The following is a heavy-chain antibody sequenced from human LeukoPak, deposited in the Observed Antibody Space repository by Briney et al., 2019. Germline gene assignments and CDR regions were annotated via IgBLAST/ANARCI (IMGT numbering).Heavy chain of an antibody. CDR2: IYPGDSDT. D-gene: IGHD1-14*01. V-gene: IGHV5-51*01. Sequence: GESLKISCKGSGYSFTSYWIGWVRQMPGKGLEWMGIIYPGDSDTRYSPSFQGQVTISADKSISTAYLQWSSLKASDTAMYYCARPMLKDSRNPNDAFDIWGQGTMVTVSS. CDR3: ARPMLKDSRNPNDAFDI. J-gene: IGHJ3*02. CDR1: GYSFTSYW.